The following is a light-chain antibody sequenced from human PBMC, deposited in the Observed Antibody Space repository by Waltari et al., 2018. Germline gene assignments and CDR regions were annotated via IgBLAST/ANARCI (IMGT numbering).Light chain of an antibody. CDR1: QSVSSN. CDR3: QQYNNWPPART. J-gene: IGKJ1*01. Sequence: EIVMTQSPATLSVSPGEGATLSCRASQSVSSNLAWYQQKPGQAPRLLICGASTRATGIPARFSGSGSGTEFTLTISSLQSEDFAFYYCQQYNNWPPARTFGQGTKVEIK. CDR2: GAS. V-gene: IGKV3-15*01.